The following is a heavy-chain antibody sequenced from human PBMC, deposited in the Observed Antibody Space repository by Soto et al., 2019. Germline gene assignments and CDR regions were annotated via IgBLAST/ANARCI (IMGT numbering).Heavy chain of an antibody. Sequence: QVQLVQSGAEVKKPGSSVKVSCKASGGTFSSYTINWVRQAPGQGLEWMGRIIPIFGIANDAQKFQGRVTITAVGSTSSAYMELSGLRTEDTAVYYCARGEGYSNWFDPWGQGTLVTVSS. J-gene: IGHJ5*02. CDR2: IIPIFGIA. V-gene: IGHV1-69*02. CDR3: ARGEGYSNWFDP. CDR1: GGTFSSYT. D-gene: IGHD4-4*01.